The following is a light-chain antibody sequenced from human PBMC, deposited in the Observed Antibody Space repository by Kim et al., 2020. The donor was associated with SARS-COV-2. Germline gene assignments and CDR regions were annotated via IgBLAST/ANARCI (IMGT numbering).Light chain of an antibody. CDR1: QSIRTW. CDR3: QQYRSYSTT. Sequence: DIQMTQSPSTLSASVGDRVTITCRASQSIRTWLAWYQQKPGKAPKVLIYDSSSLESGVPSRFSGSGSGTDFTLTISSLQPDDSATYYCQQYRSYSTTFGQGTKLEI. CDR2: DSS. V-gene: IGKV1-5*01. J-gene: IGKJ2*01.